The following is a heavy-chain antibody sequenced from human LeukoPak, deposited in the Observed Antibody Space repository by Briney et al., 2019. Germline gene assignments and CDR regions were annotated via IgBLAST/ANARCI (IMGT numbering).Heavy chain of an antibody. CDR1: GGSISSGGYS. D-gene: IGHD6-13*01. V-gene: IGHV4-30-2*01. J-gene: IGHJ3*02. CDR3: ARAYSNSWSNAFDI. CDR2: IYESGST. Sequence: PSETLTLTCAVSGGSISSGGYSWSWIRQPPGKGLEWIGYIYESGSTYYNPSLKSRVTISIDRSKNQFSLNLRSVTAADTAVYYCARAYSNSWSNAFDIWGQGTMVTVSS.